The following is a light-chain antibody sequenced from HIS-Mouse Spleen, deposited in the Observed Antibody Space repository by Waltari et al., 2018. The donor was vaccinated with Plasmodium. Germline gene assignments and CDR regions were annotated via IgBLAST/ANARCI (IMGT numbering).Light chain of an antibody. CDR3: QQYNNWSFT. CDR1: QSVSSN. J-gene: IGKJ3*01. Sequence: EIVMTQSPATLSVSPGERATLSCRASQSVSSNLDWYQQKPGQDPRLLIYGASTRATGIPARFSGSGSWTDFTLTISSLQSEDFAVYYCQQYNNWSFTFGPGTKVDIK. V-gene: IGKV3-15*01. CDR2: GAS.